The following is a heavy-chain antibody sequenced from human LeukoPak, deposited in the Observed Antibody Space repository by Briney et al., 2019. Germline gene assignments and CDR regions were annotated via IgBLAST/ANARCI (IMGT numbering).Heavy chain of an antibody. CDR2: IFGNSDT. V-gene: IGHV3-53*01. J-gene: IGHJ4*02. Sequence: PGGSLRLSCAASGFNVSNSYMSWVRQAPGKGLEWVSVIFGNSDTYYADSVKGRFTISRDISKNTLFLQMNSLRAEDTAVYYCARSPRSGTAMRDHWGQGTLVTVSS. CDR3: ARSPRSGTAMRDH. CDR1: GFNVSNSY. D-gene: IGHD5-18*01.